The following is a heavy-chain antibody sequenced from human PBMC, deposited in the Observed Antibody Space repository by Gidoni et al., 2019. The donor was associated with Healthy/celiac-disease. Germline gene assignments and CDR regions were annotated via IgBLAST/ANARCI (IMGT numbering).Heavy chain of an antibody. J-gene: IGHJ4*02. D-gene: IGHD6-19*01. V-gene: IGHV3-30-3*01. CDR2: ISYDGSNK. CDR1: GFTFRSYA. Sequence: QVQLVESGGGVVQPGRSLRPSCAASGFTFRSYAMHWVRQAPGKGLEWVAVISYDGSNKYYADSVKGRFTISRDNSKNTLYLQMNSLRAEDTAVYYCAREGYSSGWYLLDYWGQGTLVTVSS. CDR3: AREGYSSGWYLLDY.